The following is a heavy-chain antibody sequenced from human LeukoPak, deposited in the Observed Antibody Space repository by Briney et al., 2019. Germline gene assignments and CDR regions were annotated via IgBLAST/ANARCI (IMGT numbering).Heavy chain of an antibody. V-gene: IGHV4-38-2*01. CDR3: ARRLGYSGYDPFDY. Sequence: SETLSLTCAVSGYSISSGYYWGWIRQPPGKGLEWIGSIYHSGSTNYNPSLKSRVTISVDKSKNQFSLKLSSVTAADTAVYYCARRLGYSGYDPFDYWGQGTLVTVSS. D-gene: IGHD5-12*01. J-gene: IGHJ4*02. CDR2: IYHSGST. CDR1: GYSISSGYY.